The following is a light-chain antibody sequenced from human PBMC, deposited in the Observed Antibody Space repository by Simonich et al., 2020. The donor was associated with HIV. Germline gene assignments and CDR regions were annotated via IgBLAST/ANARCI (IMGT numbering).Light chain of an antibody. V-gene: IGLV6-57*01. Sequence: NFMLTQPHSVSESPGKTVTISCTRSSGSIARNYVQWYQQRPGSSPTTVIYEDNQKPSGVPDRFSGSIDSSSNSASLTISGLKTEDEADYYCQSYDSSKNQGVFGGGTKLTVL. CDR2: EDN. CDR1: SGSIARNY. J-gene: IGLJ2*01. CDR3: QSYDSSKNQGV.